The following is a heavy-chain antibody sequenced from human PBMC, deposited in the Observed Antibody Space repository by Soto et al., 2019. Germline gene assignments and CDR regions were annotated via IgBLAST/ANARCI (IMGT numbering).Heavy chain of an antibody. CDR2: INHSGSA. V-gene: IGHV4-34*01. D-gene: IGHD3-3*01. J-gene: IGHJ5*02. CDR1: GGSFSGYF. Sequence: PSETLSLTCAVYGGSFSGYFWSWIRQPPGKGLQWIGEINHSGSANYNPSLKSRLSTSVDTSKNQVSLYLRSVTAADTAVYYCARGFYDFWSGYGNWFDPWGQGTLVTVSS. CDR3: ARGFYDFWSGYGNWFDP.